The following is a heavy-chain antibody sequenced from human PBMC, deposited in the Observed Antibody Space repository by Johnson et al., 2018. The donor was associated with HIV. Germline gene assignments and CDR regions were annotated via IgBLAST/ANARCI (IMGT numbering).Heavy chain of an antibody. CDR1: GFTFSDYY. D-gene: IGHD3-16*01. V-gene: IGHV3-66*01. J-gene: IGHJ3*01. Sequence: MQLVESGGGLVKPGGSLRLSCAASGFTFSDYYMNWIRQAPGKGLEWVSVIYSDGGTYYADSVQGRFTLSRDNSQNTPYLQMKTLRAEDTAIYYCAREKEMTRLGAFDVWGQGTVVTVSS. CDR2: IYSDGGT. CDR3: AREKEMTRLGAFDV.